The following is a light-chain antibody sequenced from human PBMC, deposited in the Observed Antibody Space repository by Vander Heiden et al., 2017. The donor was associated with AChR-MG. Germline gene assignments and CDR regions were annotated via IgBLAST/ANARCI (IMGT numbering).Light chain of an antibody. Sequence: DIQMTQFPSSLSASVGDRVIITCRASQTIGRYLNWYQQNPGKAPKLLISAASSLQSGVPPRFSGSGSGTDFTLRISNLQPEDFATYSCQQSYNTPRTFGRGTKVDIK. J-gene: IGKJ1*01. V-gene: IGKV1-39*01. CDR2: AAS. CDR1: QTIGRY. CDR3: QQSYNTPRT.